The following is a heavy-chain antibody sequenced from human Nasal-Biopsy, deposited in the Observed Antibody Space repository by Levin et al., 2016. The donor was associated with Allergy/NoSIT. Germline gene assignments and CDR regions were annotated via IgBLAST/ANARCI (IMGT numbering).Heavy chain of an antibody. D-gene: IGHD1-26*01. CDR1: GFTVSSNC. CDR2: IENDGDT. Sequence: GGSLRLSCAVSGFTVSSNCMSWVRQAPGKGLEWVSVIENDGDTYYTDSVKGRFTISRDNSKNTLYLQVNSLRAEDTAVYYCVRDRRGLVGATRGFDCWGQGTLVTVSS. V-gene: IGHV3-53*01. CDR3: VRDRRGLVGATRGFDC. J-gene: IGHJ4*02.